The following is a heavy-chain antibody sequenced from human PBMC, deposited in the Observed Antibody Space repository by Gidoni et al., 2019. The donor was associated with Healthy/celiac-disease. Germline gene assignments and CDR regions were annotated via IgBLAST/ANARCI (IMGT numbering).Heavy chain of an antibody. J-gene: IGHJ6*03. CDR3: ARGGGRDGYNSRRDYYYYYMDV. D-gene: IGHD5-12*01. CDR1: GFTFSTYS. Sequence: EMQLVESGGGLVKPGGSLRLSCAASGFTFSTYSINWVRQAPGKGLAWVSSINGDSTYIYYADSVKGRFTISRDNAYNSLFLQMNSLRAEDTAVYYCARGGGRDGYNSRRDYYYYYMDVWGKGTTVTVSS. CDR2: INGDSTYI. V-gene: IGHV3-21*01.